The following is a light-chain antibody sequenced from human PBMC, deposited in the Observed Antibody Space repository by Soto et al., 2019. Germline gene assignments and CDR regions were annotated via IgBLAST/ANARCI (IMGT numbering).Light chain of an antibody. CDR2: HAS. J-gene: IGKJ1*01. V-gene: IGKV3-15*01. CDR3: QQYNNWPPWT. Sequence: EIVMTQSPATVSVSPGERAILSCSASQSVSDKLAWYQQKPGQAPRLLIYHASARATGIPARFSGSGSGTEFTLTISGLQSEDFAVYYCQQYNNWPPWTCGQGHTGDIK. CDR1: QSVSDK.